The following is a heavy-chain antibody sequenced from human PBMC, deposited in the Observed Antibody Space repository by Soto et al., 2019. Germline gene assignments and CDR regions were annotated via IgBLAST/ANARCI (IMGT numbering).Heavy chain of an antibody. CDR2: ISSSSSYI. J-gene: IGHJ5*02. V-gene: IGHV3-21*01. CDR3: ARDGDYDYIWGSYRQSSNWFDP. CDR1: GFTFSSYS. D-gene: IGHD3-16*02. Sequence: GGSLRLSCAASGFTFSSYSMNWVRQAPGKGLEWVSSISSSSSYIYYADSVKGRFAISRDNAKNSLYLQMNSLRAEDTAVYYCARDGDYDYIWGSYRQSSNWFDPWGQGTLVTSPQ.